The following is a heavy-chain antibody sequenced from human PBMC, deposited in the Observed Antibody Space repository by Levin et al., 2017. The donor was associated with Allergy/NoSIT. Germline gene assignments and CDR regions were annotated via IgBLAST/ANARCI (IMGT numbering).Heavy chain of an antibody. D-gene: IGHD6-19*01. Sequence: SQTLSLTCAVYGGSFSGYYWSWIRQPPGKGLEWIGEINHSGSTNYNPSLKSRVTISVDTSKNQFSLKLSSVTAADTAVYYCARARGIAVAGTRRYFDLWGRGTLVTVSS. V-gene: IGHV4-34*01. CDR2: INHSGST. J-gene: IGHJ2*01. CDR3: ARARGIAVAGTRRYFDL. CDR1: GGSFSGYY.